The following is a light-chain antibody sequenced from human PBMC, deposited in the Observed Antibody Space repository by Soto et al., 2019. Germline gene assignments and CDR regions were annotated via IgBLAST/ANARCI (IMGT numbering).Light chain of an antibody. CDR2: DAS. Sequence: DIQMTQSPSTLSASVGDRVTITCRASQSISSWLAWYQQKPGNAPNLLIYDASSAGSGVPSRFSGSGTGTEFTLTISILQPDDFATYYCQQYNSHPWTFGQGTKVVIK. V-gene: IGKV1-5*01. CDR1: QSISSW. CDR3: QQYNSHPWT. J-gene: IGKJ1*01.